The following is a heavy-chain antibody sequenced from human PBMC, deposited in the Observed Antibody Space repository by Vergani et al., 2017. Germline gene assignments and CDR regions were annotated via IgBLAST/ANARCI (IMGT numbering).Heavy chain of an antibody. Sequence: QVQLVQSGAEVKKPGASVKVSCKASGYTFTSYDINWVRQATGQGLEWMGWMNPNSGXTGYAQKFQGRVTMTRNTSISTAYMELSSLRSEDTAVYYWARVDIVVVPAAINYYYYYMDVWGKGTTVTVSS. D-gene: IGHD2-2*02. CDR3: ARVDIVVVPAAINYYYYYMDV. CDR1: GYTFTSYD. CDR2: MNPNSGXT. V-gene: IGHV1-8*01. J-gene: IGHJ6*03.